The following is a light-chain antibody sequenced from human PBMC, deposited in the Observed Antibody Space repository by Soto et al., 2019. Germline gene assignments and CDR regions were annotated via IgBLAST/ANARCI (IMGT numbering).Light chain of an antibody. V-gene: IGKV1-33*01. CDR2: DAS. Sequence: DSQMTQSPSSLSASVGDRVTITCRASQDISNYLNWYQQRPGKAPKLLIYDASNWERGVPSRFSGTRSGTQFTFASTSLQPEDVATYSCQQSDSLPITFGQGTRLEI. CDR3: QQSDSLPIT. CDR1: QDISNY. J-gene: IGKJ5*01.